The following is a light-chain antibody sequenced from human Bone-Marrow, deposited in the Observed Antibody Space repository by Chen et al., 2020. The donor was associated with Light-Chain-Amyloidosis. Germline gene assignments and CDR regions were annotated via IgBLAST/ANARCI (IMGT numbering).Light chain of an antibody. V-gene: IGLV3-21*02. Sequence: SYVLPQPSSVSVAPGQTATIAFGGNNIGSTSVHCYQQTPGQAPLLVVYCDSDRPSGIPHRLSGCNSGNAATLTISRVEAGEEADYYCQVWDRRSDRPVFGGGTKLPVL. J-gene: IGLJ3*02. CDR3: QVWDRRSDRPV. CDR2: CDS. CDR1: NIGSTS.